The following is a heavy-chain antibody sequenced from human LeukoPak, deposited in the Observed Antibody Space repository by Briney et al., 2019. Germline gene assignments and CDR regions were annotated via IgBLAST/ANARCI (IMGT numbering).Heavy chain of an antibody. Sequence: GGSLRVSCAASGFTFSRHSMKWVGQAAGKGLEWVGYICSGSTTVHYADSVKGRFTISRDNAKNSVYLQMDSLRAEDTALYYCARDPSVYCATTSCYDLDYWGQGTPVTVPS. D-gene: IGHD2-2*01. CDR3: ARDPSVYCATTSCYDLDY. J-gene: IGHJ4*02. V-gene: IGHV3-48*04. CDR1: GFTFSRHS. CDR2: ICSGSTTV.